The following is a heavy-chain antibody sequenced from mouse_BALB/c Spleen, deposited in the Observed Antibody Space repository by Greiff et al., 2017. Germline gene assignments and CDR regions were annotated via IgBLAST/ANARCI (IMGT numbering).Heavy chain of an antibody. V-gene: IGHV3-2*02. CDR3: ARGAYDGYYEDWYFDV. J-gene: IGHJ1*01. CDR1: GYSITSDYA. CDR2: ISYSGST. D-gene: IGHD2-3*01. Sequence: EVKLMESGPGLVKPSQSLSLTCTVTGYSITSDYAWNWIRQFPGNKLEWMGYISYSGSTSYNPSLKSRISITRDTSKNQFFLQLNSVTTEDTATYYCARGAYDGYYEDWYFDVWGAGTTVTVSS.